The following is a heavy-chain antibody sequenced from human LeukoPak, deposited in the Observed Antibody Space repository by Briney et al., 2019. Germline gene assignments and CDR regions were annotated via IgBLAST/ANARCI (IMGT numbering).Heavy chain of an antibody. D-gene: IGHD3-22*01. V-gene: IGHV3-7*01. CDR3: ARDESYYYDSSGRGYYMDV. CDR2: IKQDGSEK. Sequence: GGSLRLSCAASGFTFSSYEMNWVRQAPGKGLEWVANIKQDGSEKYYVDSVKGRFTISRDNAKNSLYLQMNSLRAEDTAVYYCARDESYYYDSSGRGYYMDVWGKGTTVTISS. CDR1: GFTFSSYE. J-gene: IGHJ6*03.